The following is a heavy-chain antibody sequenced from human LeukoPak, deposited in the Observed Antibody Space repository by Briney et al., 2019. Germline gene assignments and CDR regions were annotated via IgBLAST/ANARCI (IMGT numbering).Heavy chain of an antibody. V-gene: IGHV3-23*01. D-gene: IGHD3-10*01. CDR2: ISPSGGIT. CDR1: GFTFSSHG. J-gene: IGHJ6*03. Sequence: GGSLRLSCAASGFTFSSHGMNWVRQAPGKGLEWVSGISPSGGITYYTDSVKGRFTISRDNSKNTLYLQMNSLRAEDTAVYYCARASRDGSGTRGYYYYYYYMDVWGKGTTVTISS. CDR3: ARASRDGSGTRGYYYYYYYMDV.